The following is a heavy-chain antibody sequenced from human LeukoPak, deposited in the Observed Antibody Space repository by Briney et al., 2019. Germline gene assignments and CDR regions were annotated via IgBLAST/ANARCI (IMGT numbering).Heavy chain of an antibody. J-gene: IGHJ4*02. CDR3: ARAFQEYSSSSGY. CDR2: INPNSGGT. V-gene: IGHV1-2*02. CDR1: GYTFTGYY. D-gene: IGHD6-6*01. Sequence: ASVKVSCKASGYTFTGYYMHWVRQASGQGLEWMGWINPNSGGTNYAQKFQGRVTMTRDTSISTAYMELSRLRSDDTAVYYCARAFQEYSSSSGYWGQGTLVTVSS.